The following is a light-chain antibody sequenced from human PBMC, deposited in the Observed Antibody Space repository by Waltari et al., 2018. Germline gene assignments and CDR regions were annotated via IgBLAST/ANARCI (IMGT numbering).Light chain of an antibody. Sequence: QSALTQPASVSGSPGQSITIPCTGTSSDVGGYNYVSWYQQHPGKAPKLMIYDVTNRPSGVSKRFSGSKSDNTASLTISGLQAEDEADYYCSSFTSRTTVIFGGGTKLTVL. CDR3: SSFTSRTTVI. J-gene: IGLJ2*01. CDR1: SSDVGGYNY. CDR2: DVT. V-gene: IGLV2-14*03.